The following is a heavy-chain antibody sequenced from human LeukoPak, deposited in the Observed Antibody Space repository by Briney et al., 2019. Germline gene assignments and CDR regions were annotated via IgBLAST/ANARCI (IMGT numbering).Heavy chain of an antibody. D-gene: IGHD5-24*01. CDR2: IKQDGSKK. CDR1: GFTFSSYW. V-gene: IGHV3-7*04. Sequence: GGSLRLSCAASGFTFSSYWMSWVRQAPGKGLEWVANIKQDGSKKSYVDSVKGRFTISRDNAKNSLYLQMNSLRAEDTAIYYCTRVGYIDEGIDYRGQGTLVTVSS. J-gene: IGHJ4*02. CDR3: TRVGYIDEGIDY.